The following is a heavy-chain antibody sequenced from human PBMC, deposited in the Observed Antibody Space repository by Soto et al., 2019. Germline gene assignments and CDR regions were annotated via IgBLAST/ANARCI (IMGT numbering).Heavy chain of an antibody. J-gene: IGHJ5*02. CDR2: INSDGSST. CDR1: GFTFSSYW. D-gene: IGHD3-3*01. Sequence: EVQLVESGGGLVQPGGSLRLSCAASGFTFSSYWMHWVRQAPGKGLVWVSRINSDGSSTSYADSVKGRFTISRDNAKNTLYLQMNSLRAEDMAVYYCARGLAYYDFWSGYSNNWFDPWGQGTLVTVSS. CDR3: ARGLAYYDFWSGYSNNWFDP. V-gene: IGHV3-74*01.